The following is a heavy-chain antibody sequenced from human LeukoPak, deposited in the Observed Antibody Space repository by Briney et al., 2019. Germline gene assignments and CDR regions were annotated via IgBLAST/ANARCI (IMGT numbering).Heavy chain of an antibody. V-gene: IGHV1-3*01. J-gene: IGHJ4*02. Sequence: ASVTVSCKASGYTFTSDAIHWVRQAPGQRPEWMGWVSGGDDTTKYSQKFQGRVTLTRDTSANTAYMDLSSLTCEDTAVYFCARGYSSGWYLDYWGQGTLVTVSS. CDR2: VSGGDDTT. CDR3: ARGYSSGWYLDY. D-gene: IGHD6-19*01. CDR1: GYTFTSDA.